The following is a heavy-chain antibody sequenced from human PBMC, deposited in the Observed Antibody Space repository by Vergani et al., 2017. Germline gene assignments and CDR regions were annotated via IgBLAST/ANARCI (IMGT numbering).Heavy chain of an antibody. V-gene: IGHV4-61*02. CDR3: ARLSSSWGDY. D-gene: IGHD2-2*01. CDR1: GGSISSGSYY. J-gene: IGHJ4*02. Sequence: QVQLQESGPGLVKPSQTLSLTCTVSGGSISSGSYYWSWIRQPAGKGLEWIGRIYTSGSTNYNPSLKSRVTISVDTSKNQFSLKLSSVTAADTAVYYCARLSSSWGDYWGQGTLVTVSS. CDR2: IYTSGST.